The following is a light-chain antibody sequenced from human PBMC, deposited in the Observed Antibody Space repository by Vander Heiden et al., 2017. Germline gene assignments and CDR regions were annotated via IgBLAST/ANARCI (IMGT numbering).Light chain of an antibody. Sequence: DIQLTQSPSFLSASVGDRVTITCRASQGITSYLAWYQQRPGKAPKLLIFGASTLQSGVPSRFSGSGSGTEFTLTISSLQPEDFATYYCQQLNGYPFTFGPGTKVDI. V-gene: IGKV1-9*01. CDR1: QGITSY. J-gene: IGKJ3*01. CDR3: QQLNGYPFT. CDR2: GAS.